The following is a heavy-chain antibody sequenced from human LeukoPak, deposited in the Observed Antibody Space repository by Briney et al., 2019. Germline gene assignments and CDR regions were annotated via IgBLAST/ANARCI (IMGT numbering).Heavy chain of an antibody. CDR2: IIPIFGTA. CDR1: GGTFSSYA. J-gene: IGHJ6*03. V-gene: IGHV1-69*05. Sequence: ASVKVSCKASGGTFSSYAISWVRQAPGQGLEWMGGIIPIFGTANYAQKFQGRVTITTDESTSTAYMELSSLRSEDTAVYYCARDTSSNLHYYYYMDVWGKGTTVTVSS. CDR3: ARDTSSNLHYYYYMDV. D-gene: IGHD2-2*01.